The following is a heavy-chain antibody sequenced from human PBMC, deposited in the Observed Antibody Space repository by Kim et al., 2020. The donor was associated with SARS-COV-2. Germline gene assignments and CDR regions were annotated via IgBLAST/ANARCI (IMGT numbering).Heavy chain of an antibody. V-gene: IGHV3-15*01. CDR3: TTGPPYYYGMDV. CDR2: IKSKTDGGTT. Sequence: GGSLRLSCAASGFTFSNAWMSWVRQAPGKGLEWVGRIKSKTDGGTTDYAAPVKGRFTISRDDSKNTLYLQMNSLKTEDTAVYYCTTGPPYYYGMDVWGQGTTVTVSS. CDR1: GFTFSNAW. J-gene: IGHJ6*02.